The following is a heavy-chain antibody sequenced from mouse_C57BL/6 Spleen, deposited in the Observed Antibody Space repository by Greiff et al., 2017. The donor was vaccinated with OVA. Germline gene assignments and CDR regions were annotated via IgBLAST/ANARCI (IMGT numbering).Heavy chain of an antibody. CDR2: LYPGSGST. CDR1: GYTFTSYW. CDR3: ARSTDWYFDV. Sequence: VQLQQPGAELVKPGASVKMSCKASGYTFTSYWITWVKQRPGQGLEWIGDLYPGSGSTNYNEKFKSKATLTVDTSSSTAYMQLSSLTSEDSAVYYCARSTDWYFDVWGTGTTVTVSS. V-gene: IGHV1-55*01. J-gene: IGHJ1*03.